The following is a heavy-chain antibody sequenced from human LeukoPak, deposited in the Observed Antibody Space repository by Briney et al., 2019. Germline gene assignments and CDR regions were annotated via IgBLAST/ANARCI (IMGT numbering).Heavy chain of an antibody. J-gene: IGHJ4*02. V-gene: IGHV1-18*01. D-gene: IGHD4-17*01. CDR3: AREPGPDDYGDYD. CDR2: ISSYNGNT. CDR1: GYTFTSYG. Sequence: ASVKVSFKASGYTFTSYGIIWVRQAPGQGLEWMGWISSYNGNTNYAQKLQGRVTMTTATSTSTAYMELRSLRSDDTAVYYCAREPGPDDYGDYDWGQGTLVIVSS.